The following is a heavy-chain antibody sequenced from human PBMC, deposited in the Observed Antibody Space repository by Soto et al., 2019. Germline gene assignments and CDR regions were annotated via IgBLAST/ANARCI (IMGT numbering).Heavy chain of an antibody. D-gene: IGHD3-10*01. Sequence: QLQLQESGSGLVKPSQTLSLTCAVSGGSISSGGYSWSWIRQPPGKGLEWIGYIYQSGSTYYKPSLKSRVTISVDTSKIQFSLKLSSVTDADTAVFYCARVPGPWGQGTLVTVSS. V-gene: IGHV4-30-2*01. CDR1: GGSISSGGYS. CDR2: IYQSGST. J-gene: IGHJ5*02. CDR3: ARVPGP.